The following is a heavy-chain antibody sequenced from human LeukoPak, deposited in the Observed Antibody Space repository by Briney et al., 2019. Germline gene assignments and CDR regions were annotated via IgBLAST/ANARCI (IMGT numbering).Heavy chain of an antibody. D-gene: IGHD6-19*01. CDR3: ARDIVGGTVAGTFD. V-gene: IGHV1-2*02. Sequence: ASVKVSCKASGYTFTGYYMHWVRQAPGQGLEWMGWINPNSGGTNYAQKFQGRVTMTRDTSISTVYMELSRLRSDDTAVYYCARDIVGGTVAGTFDWGQGTLVTVSS. J-gene: IGHJ4*02. CDR2: INPNSGGT. CDR1: GYTFTGYY.